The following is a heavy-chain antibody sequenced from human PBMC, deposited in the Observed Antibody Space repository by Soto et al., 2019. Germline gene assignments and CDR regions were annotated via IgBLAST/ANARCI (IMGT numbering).Heavy chain of an antibody. CDR2: ISSSSSYI. D-gene: IGHD1-7*01. CDR1: GFTFSSYS. Sequence: GGSLRLSCAASGFTFSSYSMNWVRQAPGKGLEWVSSISSSSSYIYYADSVKGRFTISRGNAKNSLYLQMNSLRAEDTAVYYCASGGTTHYYGMDVWGQGTTVTVSS. CDR3: ASGGTTHYYGMDV. V-gene: IGHV3-21*01. J-gene: IGHJ6*02.